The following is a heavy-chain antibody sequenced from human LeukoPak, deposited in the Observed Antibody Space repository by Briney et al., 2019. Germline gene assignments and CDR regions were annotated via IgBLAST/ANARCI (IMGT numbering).Heavy chain of an antibody. V-gene: IGHV1-8*03. CDR3: AKGGRGGYDFWSGYYRSYYMDV. D-gene: IGHD3-3*01. J-gene: IGHJ6*03. Sequence: ASVKVSCKASGYTFTSYDINWVRQATGQGLEWMGWMNPNSGNTGYAQKFQGRVTITRNTSISTAYMELSSLRSEDTAVYYCAKGGRGGYDFWSGYYRSYYMDVWGKGTTVTVSS. CDR1: GYTFTSYD. CDR2: MNPNSGNT.